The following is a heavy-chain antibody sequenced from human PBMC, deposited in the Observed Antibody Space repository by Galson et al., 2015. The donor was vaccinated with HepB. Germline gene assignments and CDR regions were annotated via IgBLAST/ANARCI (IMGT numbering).Heavy chain of an antibody. CDR3: ARDNGDYLDY. CDR1: GFTFSSYG. V-gene: IGHV3-30*03. Sequence: SLRLSCAASGFTFSSYGMHWVRQAPGKGLEWVAVISYDGSNKYYADSVKGRFTISRDNSKNTLYLQMNSLRAEDTAVYYCARDNGDYLDYWGQGTLVTVSS. CDR2: ISYDGSNK. J-gene: IGHJ4*02. D-gene: IGHD4-17*01.